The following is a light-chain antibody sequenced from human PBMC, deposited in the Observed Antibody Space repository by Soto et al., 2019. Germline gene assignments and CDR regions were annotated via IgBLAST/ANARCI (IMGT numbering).Light chain of an antibody. CDR1: QSIGSS. Sequence: DIQMTQSPSTLSASVGDRVTITCRASQSIGSSLAWYQQKPGKAPKLLIYRASTLEDGVPSRLSGSGSGAEFSLTISSLQPEDFATYSCQQYSGYSPYTFGQGTKLEI. J-gene: IGKJ2*01. CDR3: QQYSGYSPYT. CDR2: RAS. V-gene: IGKV1-5*03.